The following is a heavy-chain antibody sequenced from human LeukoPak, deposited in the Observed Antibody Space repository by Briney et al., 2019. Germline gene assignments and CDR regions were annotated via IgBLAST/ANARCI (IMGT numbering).Heavy chain of an antibody. Sequence: QPGGSLTLSCAASGFTFSSYAMTWLRQAPGKGLEWVSLISGSGGSTYYADSVKGRFTVSRDNSKNTLYLQMSRLRAEDTAVYYCAEGSPLGYCSGGSCYPRYWGQGTLVTVSS. CDR1: GFTFSSYA. CDR2: ISGSGGST. V-gene: IGHV3-23*01. D-gene: IGHD2-15*01. CDR3: AEGSPLGYCSGGSCYPRY. J-gene: IGHJ4*02.